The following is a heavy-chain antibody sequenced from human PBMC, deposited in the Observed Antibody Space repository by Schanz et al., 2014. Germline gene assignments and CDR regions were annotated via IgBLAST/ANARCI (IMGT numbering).Heavy chain of an antibody. CDR2: INPNSGGT. D-gene: IGHD3-10*01. J-gene: IGHJ5*02. CDR3: AREGTVIRGLSGWFDP. V-gene: IGHV1-2*06. Sequence: QVQLVQSGAEVKRPGASVKVSCKASGYTFISYDINWVRQATGQGLEYMGRINPNSGGTNFAQKFQGRVTMTRDTSISTVYMELSRLRSDDTAVYYCAREGTVIRGLSGWFDPWGQGTLVTVSS. CDR1: GYTFISYD.